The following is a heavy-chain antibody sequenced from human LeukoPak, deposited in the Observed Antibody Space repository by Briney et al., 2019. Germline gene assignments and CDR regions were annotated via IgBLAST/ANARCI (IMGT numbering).Heavy chain of an antibody. CDR1: GFTFSSYA. D-gene: IGHD3-10*01. J-gene: IGHJ3*02. Sequence: PGGSLRLSCAASGFTFSSYAMSWVRQAPGKGLEWVSGISGTGGSTYYADSVKGRFTISRDNSKNMGYLQMNSLRAEDTAVYYCARVSGIWFGRNQDTFDIWGQGTMVTVSS. CDR2: ISGTGGST. CDR3: ARVSGIWFGRNQDTFDI. V-gene: IGHV3-23*01.